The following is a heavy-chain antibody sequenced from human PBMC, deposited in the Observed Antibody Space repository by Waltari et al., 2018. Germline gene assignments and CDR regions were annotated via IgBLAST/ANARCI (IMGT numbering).Heavy chain of an antibody. J-gene: IGHJ4*02. Sequence: EVRLVESGGGLVQPGRSLRLSCTTSGFSFGGHAIAWVRQAPGKGVGCVGLIRTEAYGSTFLYGASVRGRVAISRDDSRNTAYLQLNNVRTEDTGVYYCARLFLVSPSYFDSWGQGTLVTVSS. V-gene: IGHV3-49*04. CDR3: ARLFLVSPSYFDS. CDR2: IRTEAYGSTF. CDR1: GFSFGGHA. D-gene: IGHD2-21*01.